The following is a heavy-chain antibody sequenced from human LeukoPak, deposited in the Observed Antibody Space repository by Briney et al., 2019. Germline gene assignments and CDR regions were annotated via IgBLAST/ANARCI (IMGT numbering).Heavy chain of an antibody. CDR2: IYYSGST. V-gene: IGHV4-59*08. D-gene: IGHD3-22*01. Sequence: SETLSLTCTVSGGSISSYYWSWIRQPPGKRLEWIGYIYYSGSTNYNPSLKSRVTISVDTSKNQFSLRLSSVTAADTAVYYCARLRYDSSGYYYLDYWGQGTLVTVSS. CDR1: GGSISSYY. CDR3: ARLRYDSSGYYYLDY. J-gene: IGHJ4*02.